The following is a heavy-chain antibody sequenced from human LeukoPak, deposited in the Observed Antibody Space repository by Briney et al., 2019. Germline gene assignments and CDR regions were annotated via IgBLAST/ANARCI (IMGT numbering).Heavy chain of an antibody. CDR1: GYTFTGYY. CDR3: ATLGDAFDI. J-gene: IGHJ3*02. CDR2: MNPNSGNT. Sequence: ASVKVSCKASGYTFTGYYMHWVRQAPGQGLEWMGWMNPNSGNTGYAQKFQGRVTMTRNTSISTAYMELSSLRSEDTAVYYCATLGDAFDIWGQGTMVTVSS. V-gene: IGHV1-8*02.